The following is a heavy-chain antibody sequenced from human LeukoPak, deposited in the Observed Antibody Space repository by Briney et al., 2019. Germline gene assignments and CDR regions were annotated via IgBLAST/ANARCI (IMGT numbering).Heavy chain of an antibody. V-gene: IGHV1-46*01. CDR1: GYTFTGYY. D-gene: IGHD5-18*01. CDR3: AREYTAMAFDY. Sequence: GASVKVSCKASGYTFTGYYMHWVRQAPGQGLEWMGWINPSGGSTSYAQKFQGRVTMTRDMSTSTVYMELSSLRSEDTAVYYCAREYTAMAFDYWGQGTLVTVSS. J-gene: IGHJ4*02. CDR2: INPSGGST.